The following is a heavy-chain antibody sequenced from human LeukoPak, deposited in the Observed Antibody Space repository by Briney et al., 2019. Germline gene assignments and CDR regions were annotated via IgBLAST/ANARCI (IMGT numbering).Heavy chain of an antibody. CDR1: GGSISSYY. V-gene: IGHV4-4*07. J-gene: IGHJ3*02. Sequence: NPSETLSLTCTVSGGSISSYYWSWIRQPAGKGLEWIGRIYTSGSTNYNPSLKSRITMPVDTSKNQFSLKLSSVTAADTAVYYCARDPSNCSRGSCLDDAFDIWGQGTMVTVSS. CDR3: ARDPSNCSRGSCLDDAFDI. D-gene: IGHD2-15*01. CDR2: IYTSGST.